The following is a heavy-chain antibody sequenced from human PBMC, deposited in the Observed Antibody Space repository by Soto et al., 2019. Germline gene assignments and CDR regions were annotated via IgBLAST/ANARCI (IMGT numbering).Heavy chain of an antibody. D-gene: IGHD3-22*01. CDR2: ISYDGRNK. CDR3: AKDTYYHDASGYYIFDY. V-gene: IGHV3-30*18. J-gene: IGHJ4*02. Sequence: QVQLVESGGGVVQPGRSLRLSCAASGFTFSSYGIHWVRQAPGKGLEWVAVISYDGRNKQYADSVKGRFTIARDNSKNTLYLQMDSLRAEETAVYYCAKDTYYHDASGYYIFDYWGQGTLVTVSS. CDR1: GFTFSSYG.